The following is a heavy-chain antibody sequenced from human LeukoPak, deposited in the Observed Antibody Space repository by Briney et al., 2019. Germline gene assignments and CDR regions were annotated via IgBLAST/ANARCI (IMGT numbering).Heavy chain of an antibody. CDR3: ARDPGPVGGYCSGGSCSNWFDP. J-gene: IGHJ5*02. CDR1: GYTFTSYA. Sequence: ASVKVSCKASGYTFTSYAMHWVRQAPGQRLEWMGWINAGNGNTKYSQKLQGRVTITRDTSASTAYMELSSLRSEDTAVYYCARDPGPVGGYCSGGSCSNWFDPWGQGTLVTVSS. D-gene: IGHD2-15*01. V-gene: IGHV1-3*01. CDR2: INAGNGNT.